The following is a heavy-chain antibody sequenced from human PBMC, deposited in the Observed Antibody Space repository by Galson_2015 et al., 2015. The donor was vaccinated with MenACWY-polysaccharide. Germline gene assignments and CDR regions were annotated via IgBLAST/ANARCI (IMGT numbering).Heavy chain of an antibody. J-gene: IGHJ4*02. CDR1: GYTFTGYY. Sequence: QSGAEVKKPGESLKISCKASGYTFTGYYMHWVRQAPGQGLEWMGWINPNSGGTNYAQKFQGRVTMTRDTSISTAYMELSRLRSDDTAVYYCARGPTEVGYSSGWYGGTDWGQGTLVTVSS. CDR3: ARGPTEVGYSSGWYGGTD. CDR2: INPNSGGT. V-gene: IGHV1-2*02. D-gene: IGHD6-19*01.